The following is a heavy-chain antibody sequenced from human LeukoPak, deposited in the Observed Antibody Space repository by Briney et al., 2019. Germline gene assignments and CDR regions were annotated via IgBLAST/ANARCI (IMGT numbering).Heavy chain of an antibody. D-gene: IGHD4-23*01. CDR3: ARVRSVGGNPHAFNI. V-gene: IGHV3-7*01. J-gene: IGHJ3*02. CDR1: GFRFSNYW. Sequence: GGSLRLSCTASGFRFSNYWLSWVRQAPGKGLEWVANIKEDGREEYYVDSVKGRFTISRDSAKIALFLQMNSLRAEDTAIYYCARVRSVGGNPHAFNIWGQGTMVTVSS. CDR2: IKEDGREE.